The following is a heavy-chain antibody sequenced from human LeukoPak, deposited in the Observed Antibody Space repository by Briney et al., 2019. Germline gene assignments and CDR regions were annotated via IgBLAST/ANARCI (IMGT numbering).Heavy chain of an antibody. D-gene: IGHD6-19*01. CDR1: GGSINNYY. J-gene: IGHJ4*02. CDR2: IFYIGST. CDR3: ARTSVHGWSDY. Sequence: PSETLPLTCIVSGGSINNYYWNWVRQPPGKGLEWIGYIFYIGSTKYSPSLKIRLTILVDPFKNQFSLTVKPVAAAGPAVYYCARTSVHGWSDYWGQGTMVTVSS. V-gene: IGHV4-59*01.